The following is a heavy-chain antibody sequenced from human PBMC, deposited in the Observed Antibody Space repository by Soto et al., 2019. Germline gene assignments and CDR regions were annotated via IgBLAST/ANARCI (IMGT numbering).Heavy chain of an antibody. CDR3: ARVPSP. CDR2: IYHTGNT. J-gene: IGHJ5*02. V-gene: IGHV4-30-2*01. Sequence: SETLSLTCTVSGDSITNAAYWWGWIRQPPGKGLEWIGDIYHTGNTSYNPSLKSRVTISVDRSKNQFSLKLSSVTAADTAVYYCARVPSPWAQGTLVTVSS. CDR1: GDSITNAAYW.